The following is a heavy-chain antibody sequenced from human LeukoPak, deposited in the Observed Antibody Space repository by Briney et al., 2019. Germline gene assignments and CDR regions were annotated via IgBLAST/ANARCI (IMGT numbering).Heavy chain of an antibody. Sequence: PSETLSLTCTVSGGSISSYYWSWIRQPPGKGLEWIRYIYYSGSTNYNPSLKSRVTISVDTSKNQFSLKLSSVTAADTAVYYCARLAYDSSGYYLSHFDYWGQGTLVTVSS. J-gene: IGHJ4*02. D-gene: IGHD3-22*01. CDR1: GGSISSYY. CDR3: ARLAYDSSGYYLSHFDY. V-gene: IGHV4-59*08. CDR2: IYYSGST.